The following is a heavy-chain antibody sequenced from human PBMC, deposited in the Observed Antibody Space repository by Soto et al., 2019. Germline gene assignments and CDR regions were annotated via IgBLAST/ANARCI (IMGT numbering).Heavy chain of an antibody. CDR3: ARGGVVTGIPNTYFDY. V-gene: IGHV1-46*03. CDR2: IDPSGGNT. Sequence: EASVKVSCKASGYTFTSYYMHWVRQAPGQGLEWMGIIDPSGGNTNYAQKFQGRVTMTRDTSTSTVYMELSSLRSEDTAVYYCARGGVVTGIPNTYFDYWGQGTTVTVSS. D-gene: IGHD2-21*02. CDR1: GYTFTSYY. J-gene: IGHJ4*03.